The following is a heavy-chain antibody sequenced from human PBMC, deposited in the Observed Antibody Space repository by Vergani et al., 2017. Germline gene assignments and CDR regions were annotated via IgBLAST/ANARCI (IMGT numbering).Heavy chain of an antibody. CDR1: GFTFSSYG. V-gene: IGHV3-33*01. J-gene: IGHJ4*02. Sequence: QVQLVESGGGVVQPGRSLRLSCAASGFTFSSYGMHWVRQAPGKGLEWVAVIWYDGSNKYYADSVKGRFTISRDNSKNTLYLQMNSLRSEDTAVYYCARGGKDYGDYYRYWGQGTLVTVSS. CDR3: ARGGKDYGDYYRY. D-gene: IGHD4-17*01. CDR2: IWYDGSNK.